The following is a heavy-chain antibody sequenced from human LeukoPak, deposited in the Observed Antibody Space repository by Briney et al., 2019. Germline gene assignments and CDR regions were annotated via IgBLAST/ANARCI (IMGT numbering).Heavy chain of an antibody. J-gene: IGHJ4*02. D-gene: IGHD3-22*01. V-gene: IGHV3-23*01. Sequence: GGSLRLSCAASGFIFSNYGMTWVRQAPGKGLEWVSSITGGGGTTYYADSVKGRFTISRDNSKNTLYLQMNSLRAEDTAVYYCARDPPSDYDSSGYFHGVDTWGQGTLVTVSS. CDR3: ARDPPSDYDSSGYFHGVDT. CDR1: GFIFSNYG. CDR2: ITGGGGTT.